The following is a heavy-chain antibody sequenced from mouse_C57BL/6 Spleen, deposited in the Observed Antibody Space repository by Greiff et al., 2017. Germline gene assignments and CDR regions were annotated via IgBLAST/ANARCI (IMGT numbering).Heavy chain of an antibody. D-gene: IGHD2-1*01. CDR2: IYPGSGST. CDR3: ARAVTGTNAMDY. CDR1: GYTFTSYW. Sequence: QVQLQQPGAELVKPGASVKLSCKASGYTFTSYWITWVKQRPGQGLEWIGDIYPGSGSTNYNEKFKSKATLTVDTSSSTAYMQLSSLTSADSAVYNCARAVTGTNAMDYWGQGTSVTVSS. V-gene: IGHV1-55*01. J-gene: IGHJ4*01.